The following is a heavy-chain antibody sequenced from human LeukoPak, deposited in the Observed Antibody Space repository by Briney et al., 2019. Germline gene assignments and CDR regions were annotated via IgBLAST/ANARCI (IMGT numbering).Heavy chain of an antibody. Sequence: PGGSLRLSCAASGFTFSSYEMNWVRQAPGKGLEWVSYFSCSGSTIYYADSVKGRFTISRDNAKNSLYLQMNSLRAEDTAVYYCARERYCSSTSCYAALFDYWGQGTLVTVSS. CDR2: FSCSGSTI. CDR1: GFTFSSYE. CDR3: ARERYCSSTSCYAALFDY. J-gene: IGHJ4*02. D-gene: IGHD2-2*01. V-gene: IGHV3-48*03.